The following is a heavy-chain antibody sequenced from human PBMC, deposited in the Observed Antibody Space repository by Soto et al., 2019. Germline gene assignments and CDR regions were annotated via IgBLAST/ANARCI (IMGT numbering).Heavy chain of an antibody. Sequence: GGSLRLSCAASGFTFSSYGMHWVRQAPGKGLEWVAVISYDGSNKYYADSVKGRFTISRDNSKNTLYLQMNSRRAEDTAVYYCAKDRWSGGSCYSGRYWGQGTLVTVSS. CDR3: AKDRWSGGSCYSGRY. D-gene: IGHD2-15*01. J-gene: IGHJ4*02. CDR1: GFTFSSYG. V-gene: IGHV3-30*18. CDR2: ISYDGSNK.